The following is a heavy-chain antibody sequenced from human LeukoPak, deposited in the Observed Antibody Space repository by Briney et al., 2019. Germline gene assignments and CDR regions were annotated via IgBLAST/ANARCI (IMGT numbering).Heavy chain of an antibody. CDR2: IYTSGST. V-gene: IGHV4-4*07. CDR3: ARDLWFGELLSYNWFDP. CDR1: GGSISSYY. Sequence: PSETLSLTCTVSGGSISSYYWSWIRQPAGKGLEWIGHIYTSGSTNYNPSLKSRVTMSVDTSKNQFSLKLSSVTAADTAVYYCARDLWFGELLSYNWFDPWGQGTLVTVSS. D-gene: IGHD3-10*01. J-gene: IGHJ5*02.